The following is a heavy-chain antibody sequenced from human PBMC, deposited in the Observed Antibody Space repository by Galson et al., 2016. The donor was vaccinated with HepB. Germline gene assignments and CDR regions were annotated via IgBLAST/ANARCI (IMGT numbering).Heavy chain of an antibody. D-gene: IGHD4-17*01. V-gene: IGHV1-46*03. CDR1: GYNFSNYH. CDR3: ARDRTVTTLLHY. Sequence: SVKVSCKASGYNFSNYHLHWVRQAPGQGLEWMGAISPSDITTNYAQKFQGRVTMTSDTATSTVYMELSRLRSDDTAVYYCARDRTVTTLLHYWGQGTLVTVSS. J-gene: IGHJ4*02. CDR2: ISPSDITT.